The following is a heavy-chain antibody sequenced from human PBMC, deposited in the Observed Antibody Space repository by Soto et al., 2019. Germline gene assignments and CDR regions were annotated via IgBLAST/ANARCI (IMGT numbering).Heavy chain of an antibody. CDR1: GFTFSTYS. Sequence: LRLSCVGSGFTFSTYSINWVRQVPGKGLEWVSSISSRSDIYYADSVKGRFTISRDNAKNSVSLQMNSLRAEDTAVYYCAREYTAWPLAYGLDVWGQGTTVTVSS. V-gene: IGHV3-21*01. D-gene: IGHD2-2*02. CDR3: AREYTAWPLAYGLDV. J-gene: IGHJ6*02. CDR2: ISSRSDI.